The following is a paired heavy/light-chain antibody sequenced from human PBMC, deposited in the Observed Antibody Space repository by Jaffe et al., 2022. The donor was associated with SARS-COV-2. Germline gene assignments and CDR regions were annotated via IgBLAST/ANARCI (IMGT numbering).Heavy chain of an antibody. D-gene: IGHD6-19*01. CDR1: GFTFSSYA. Sequence: EVQLLESGGGLVQPGGSLRLSCAASGFTFSSYAMSWVRQAPGKGLEWVTSITSGGGAYYADSVKGRFTISRDNSKNTLHLQMNSLRAEDTALYYCVKAYSSGWSEGYLEHWGQGTLVTVSS. J-gene: IGHJ1*01. V-gene: IGHV3-23*01. CDR3: VKAYSSGWSEGYLEH. CDR2: ITSGGGA.
Light chain of an antibody. V-gene: IGKV1-16*02. CDR2: AAS. Sequence: DIQMTQSPSSLSASVGDRVTITCRASQGISNYLVWFQQKPGKAPKSLIYAASTLQSGVPSKFSGSGSGTDFTLTISSLQPEDFATYYCQQYHSYPLTFGQGTRLEI. CDR3: QQYHSYPLT. CDR1: QGISNY. J-gene: IGKJ5*01.